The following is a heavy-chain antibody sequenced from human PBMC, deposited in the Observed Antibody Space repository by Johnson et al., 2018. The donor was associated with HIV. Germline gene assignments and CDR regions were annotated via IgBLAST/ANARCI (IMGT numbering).Heavy chain of an antibody. CDR1: GFTFSSYG. J-gene: IGHJ3*02. Sequence: QVQLVESGGGVVQPGRSLRLSCAASGFTFSSYGMHWVRQAPGKGLEWVAVIWYDGSNKYYADSVKGRFTISRDNSKNTLYLQMNSLRAEDTAVYYCAKDRDRPYPHHAFDIWGQGTMVTVSS. CDR3: AKDRDRPYPHHAFDI. D-gene: IGHD3-16*01. CDR2: IWYDGSNK. V-gene: IGHV3-33*06.